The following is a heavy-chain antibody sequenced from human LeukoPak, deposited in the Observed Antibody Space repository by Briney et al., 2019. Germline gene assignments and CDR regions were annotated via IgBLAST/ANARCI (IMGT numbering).Heavy chain of an antibody. D-gene: IGHD5-18*01. J-gene: IGHJ4*02. CDR3: AREKYVDTAMVTSYFDY. Sequence: HPGGSLRLSCAASGFTFSSYGMHWVPQAPGKGLEWVAVIWYDGSNKYYADSVKGRFTISRDNSKNTLYLQMHSLRAEDTAVYYCAREKYVDTAMVTSYFDYWGQGTLVTVSS. CDR2: IWYDGSNK. V-gene: IGHV3-33*01. CDR1: GFTFSSYG.